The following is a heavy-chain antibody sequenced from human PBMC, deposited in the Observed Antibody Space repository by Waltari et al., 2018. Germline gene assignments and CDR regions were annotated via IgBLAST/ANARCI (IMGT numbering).Heavy chain of an antibody. CDR1: GGTFSSYA. Sequence: QVQLVQSGAEVKKPGSSVKVSCKASGGTFSSYAISWVRQAPGLGLEWMGGIIPIFGTANYAQKFQGRVTITADESTSTAYMELSSLRSEDTAVYYCARSQDYYDSSGFHDAFDIWGQGTMVTVSS. V-gene: IGHV1-69*12. CDR2: IIPIFGTA. CDR3: ARSQDYYDSSGFHDAFDI. J-gene: IGHJ3*02. D-gene: IGHD3-22*01.